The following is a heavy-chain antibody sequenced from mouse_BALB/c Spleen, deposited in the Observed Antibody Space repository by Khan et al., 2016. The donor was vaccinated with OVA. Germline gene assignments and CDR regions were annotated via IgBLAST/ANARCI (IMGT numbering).Heavy chain of an antibody. Sequence: EVQLQQSGPELMKPGASVKISCKASGYSFTTYYIHWVMQSHGTSLEWIGYIDPFSGGTTYNQKFKGKATLTVDNSSSTAYITLPNLTSEDSAVYYCTRHGYVAWFTYWGQGTLVTVSA. CDR3: TRHGYVAWFTY. CDR1: GYSFTTYY. D-gene: IGHD2-2*01. J-gene: IGHJ3*01. V-gene: IGHV1S135*01. CDR2: IDPFSGGT.